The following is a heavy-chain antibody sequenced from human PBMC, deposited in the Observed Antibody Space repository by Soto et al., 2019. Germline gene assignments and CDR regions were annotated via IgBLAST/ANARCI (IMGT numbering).Heavy chain of an antibody. CDR1: GFTFSDYY. V-gene: IGHV3-11*01. J-gene: IGHJ2*01. D-gene: IGHD4-17*01. CDR2: ISSSGSTI. CDR3: VXDRAGRKPFLTVNTTLWYFDL. Sequence: GGSLRLSCAASGFTFSDYYMSWIRQAPGKGLEWVSYISSSGSTIYYADSVKGRFTISRDNAKNSLYLQMNSLRAEDTAVYYSVXDRAGRKPFLTVNTTLWYFDLWGRGTLVTVSS.